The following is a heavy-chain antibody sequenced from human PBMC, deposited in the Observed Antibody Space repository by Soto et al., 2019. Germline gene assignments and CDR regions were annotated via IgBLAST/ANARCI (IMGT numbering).Heavy chain of an antibody. D-gene: IGHD3-22*01. J-gene: IGHJ2*01. V-gene: IGHV3-30-3*01. CDR1: GFTFSRYA. CDR2: ISYDGSNK. CDR3: ARDQQYYYDSSGLFNWYFDL. Sequence: PGGSLRLSCAASGFTFSRYAMHWVREAPDKGLEWVAVISYDGSNKYYAGSVKGRFTISRDNSKNTLYLQMNSLRAEDTAVYYSARDQQYYYDSSGLFNWYFDLWGRGTLVTVSS.